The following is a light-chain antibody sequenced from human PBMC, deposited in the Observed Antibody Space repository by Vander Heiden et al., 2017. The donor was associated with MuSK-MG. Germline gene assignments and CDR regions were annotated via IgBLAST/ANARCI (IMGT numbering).Light chain of an antibody. CDR2: AAS. V-gene: IGKV1-39*01. Sequence: DIQMTQSPSSLSASVGDRVTITCRASQSISSYLNWYQQKPGKAPKLLIYAASSLQSGVPSRFSGSGSGTDVTLTISSLQPEDFATYYCQQSYSTPPLTFGGGTKVEIK. J-gene: IGKJ4*01. CDR1: QSISSY. CDR3: QQSYSTPPLT.